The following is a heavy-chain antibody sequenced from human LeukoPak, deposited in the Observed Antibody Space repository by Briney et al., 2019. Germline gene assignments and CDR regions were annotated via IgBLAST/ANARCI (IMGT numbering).Heavy chain of an antibody. CDR2: ISYSGST. V-gene: IGHV4-59*01. Sequence: SETLSLTCTVSGGSINSYYWSWIRQPPGRGLEWIGDISYSGSTIYNPSLKSRVTISVDTYKNQFSLNLRSVTAADTAVYYCARIDYATFDCWGPGTLVTVS. J-gene: IGHJ4*02. CDR1: GGSINSYY. D-gene: IGHD3-16*01. CDR3: ARIDYATFDC.